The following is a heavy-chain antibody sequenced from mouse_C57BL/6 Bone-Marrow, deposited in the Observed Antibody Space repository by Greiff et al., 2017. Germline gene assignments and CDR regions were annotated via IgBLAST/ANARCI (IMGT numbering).Heavy chain of an antibody. J-gene: IGHJ2*01. CDR3: LHYYGSSHVYFDY. V-gene: IGHV1-15*01. CDR2: IDPETGGT. D-gene: IGHD1-1*01. CDR1: GYTFTDYE. Sequence: QVQLQQSGAELVRPGASVTLSCKASGYTFTDYEMHWVKQTPVHGLEWIGAIDPETGGTAYNQKFKGKAILTADKSSSTAYMELRSLTSEDSAVYYCLHYYGSSHVYFDYWGQGTTLTVSS.